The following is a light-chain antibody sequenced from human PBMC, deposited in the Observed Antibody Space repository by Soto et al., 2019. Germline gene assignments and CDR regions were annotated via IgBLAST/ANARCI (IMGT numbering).Light chain of an antibody. J-gene: IGKJ5*01. Sequence: GGRVTITCRASQVIRNDLGWYQQKPGKAPKRLIHAASKLQSGAPPRFSGGGSGTEFTLTISSLQPEDFATYYCLLHNTYPIRFGQGTRPEIK. CDR3: LLHNTYPIR. V-gene: IGKV1-17*01. CDR1: QVIRND. CDR2: AAS.